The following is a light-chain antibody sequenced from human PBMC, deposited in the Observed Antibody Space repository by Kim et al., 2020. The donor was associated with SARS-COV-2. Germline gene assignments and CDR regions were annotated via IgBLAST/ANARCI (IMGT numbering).Light chain of an antibody. V-gene: IGKV3-15*01. CDR3: QQYKNWPLT. CDR1: QSVSSN. Sequence: IVVTQSPATLSVSPGERVTLSCRTSQSVSSNLAWYQQKPGQAPRLLIYGSSSRATGIPARFSGSGSGTEFTLTISSLQSEDFAVYYCQQYKNWPLTFGGGTNVDIK. J-gene: IGKJ4*01. CDR2: GSS.